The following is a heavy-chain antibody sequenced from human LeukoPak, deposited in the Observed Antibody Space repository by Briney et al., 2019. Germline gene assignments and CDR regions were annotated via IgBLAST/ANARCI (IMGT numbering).Heavy chain of an antibody. Sequence: GGSLRLSCAASGFTFSSYGMHWVRQAPGKGLEWVAVISYDGSNKYYADSVKGRFTISRDNSKNTLYLQMNSLRAEDTAVYYCARDGVAGNFDYWGQGTLVTVSS. D-gene: IGHD6-19*01. J-gene: IGHJ4*02. CDR3: ARDGVAGNFDY. CDR1: GFTFSSYG. V-gene: IGHV3-30*03. CDR2: ISYDGSNK.